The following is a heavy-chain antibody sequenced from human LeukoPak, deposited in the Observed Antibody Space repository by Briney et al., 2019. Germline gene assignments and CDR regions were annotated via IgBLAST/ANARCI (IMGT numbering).Heavy chain of an antibody. CDR2: IKQDGSEK. J-gene: IGHJ6*02. CDR1: GFTFSSYW. CDR3: ARAPRSSGYGMDV. D-gene: IGHD3-3*01. Sequence: GGSLRLSCVVSGFTFSSYWMSWVRQAPGKGLEWVANIKQDGSEKYYVDSVKGRFTISRDNAKNSLYLQMNSLRAEDTAVYYCARAPRSSGYGMDVWGQGTTVTVSS. V-gene: IGHV3-7*01.